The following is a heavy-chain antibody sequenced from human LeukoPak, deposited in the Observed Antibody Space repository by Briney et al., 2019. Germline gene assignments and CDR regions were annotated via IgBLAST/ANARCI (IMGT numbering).Heavy chain of an antibody. D-gene: IGHD3/OR15-3a*01. J-gene: IGHJ4*02. CDR2: ISTYNGNT. CDR1: GYTFTTYA. CDR3: ARFWTGYLPDY. Sequence: GASVKVSCKASGYTFTTYAVSWVRQAPGQGLEWMGWISTYNGNTGYVKSLQGRVTMTTDTSSSTAYMELRGLKSDDTAVYYCARFWTGYLPDYWGQGTLVTVSS. V-gene: IGHV1-18*01.